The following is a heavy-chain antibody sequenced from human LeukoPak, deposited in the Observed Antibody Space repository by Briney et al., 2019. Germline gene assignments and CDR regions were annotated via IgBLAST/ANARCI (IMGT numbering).Heavy chain of an antibody. CDR3: ARSGRWPRSHPIDY. CDR1: GGSFSGYY. D-gene: IGHD5-24*01. J-gene: IGHJ4*02. V-gene: IGHV4-34*01. Sequence: SETLSLTCAVYGGSFSGYYWSWIRQPPGKGLEWIGEINHSGSTNYNPSLKSRVTISVDTSKNQFSLKLSSVTAADTAVYYCARSGRWPRSHPIDYWGQGTLVTVSS. CDR2: INHSGST.